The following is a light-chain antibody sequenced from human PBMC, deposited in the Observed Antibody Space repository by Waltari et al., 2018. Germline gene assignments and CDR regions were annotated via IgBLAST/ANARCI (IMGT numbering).Light chain of an antibody. CDR1: EGIRTR. Sequence: IQLTQAPSSLSASVVDRVIITCRGGEGIRTRLAWYQQKPGRAPKVLTLGASVLQSGVPSRFSSGGAETEFTLTISIVQPEQFAPYYCQRLNTYPLTVGGGTKVEIK. CDR2: GAS. V-gene: IGKV1-9*01. CDR3: QRLNTYPLT. J-gene: IGKJ4*01.